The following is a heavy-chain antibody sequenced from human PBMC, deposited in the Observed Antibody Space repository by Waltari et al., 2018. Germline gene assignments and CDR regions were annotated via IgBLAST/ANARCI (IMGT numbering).Heavy chain of an antibody. J-gene: IGHJ2*01. D-gene: IGHD3-10*01. CDR3: AKADFGNPYWFFDL. Sequence: EVQLLESGGGLVQTGGSLRLSCAASGFMFSIYHMTWVRQAPGKGREWVSTITADGRSRNYADSVKCRFTISRDNSKNILDLQMNTLRAEDTAVYFCAKADFGNPYWFFDLWGRGTLLTVSS. V-gene: IGHV3-23*01. CDR2: ITADGRSR. CDR1: GFMFSIYH.